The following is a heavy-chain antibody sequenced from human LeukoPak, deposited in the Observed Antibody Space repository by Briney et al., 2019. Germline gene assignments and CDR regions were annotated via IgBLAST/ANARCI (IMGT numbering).Heavy chain of an antibody. CDR2: IYTSGGT. V-gene: IGHV4-4*07. CDR3: ARIITGTTAAFDI. CDR1: GGSISGYY. D-gene: IGHD1-7*01. Sequence: SETLSLTCTVSGGSISGYYWSWIRQAAGKGLEWIGRIYTSGGTHYNPSIKSRVTMSVDTSKNQFSLKLSSVTAADTAVYYCARIITGTTAAFDIWGQGTMVTVSS. J-gene: IGHJ3*02.